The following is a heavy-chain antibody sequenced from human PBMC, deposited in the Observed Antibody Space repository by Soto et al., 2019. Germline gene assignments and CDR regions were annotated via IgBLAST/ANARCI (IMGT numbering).Heavy chain of an antibody. CDR1: SGSISSYY. J-gene: IGHJ6*02. CDR3: ARVTYYYYGMDV. V-gene: IGHV4-59*01. CDR2: IYYSGST. Sequence: PWETLSLTCTVSSGSISSYYWSWIRQPPGKGLEWIGYIYYSGSTNYNPSLKSRVTISVDTSKNQFSLKLSFVTAADTAVYYCARVTYYYYGMDVWGQGTTVTVS.